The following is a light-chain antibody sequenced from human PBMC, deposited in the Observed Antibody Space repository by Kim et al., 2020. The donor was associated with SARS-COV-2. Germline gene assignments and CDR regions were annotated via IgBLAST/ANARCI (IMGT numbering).Light chain of an antibody. J-gene: IGKJ2*01. CDR3: LQHQTLPYI. Sequence: DIQMTQSPSTMSASVGARVSITCRASQSINIFLAWFQQKPGKVPKRLIYSASSLQSGVPSRFSGSGSGTEFTLTISSLQPEDSATYYCLQHQTLPYIFGQGTKLEI. CDR1: QSINIF. V-gene: IGKV1-17*03. CDR2: SAS.